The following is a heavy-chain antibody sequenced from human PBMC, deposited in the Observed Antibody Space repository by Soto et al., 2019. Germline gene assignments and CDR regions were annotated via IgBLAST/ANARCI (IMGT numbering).Heavy chain of an antibody. CDR1: GYTFTSYD. D-gene: IGHD2-2*01. CDR3: AREVGYCSSTSCYHQYGMDV. J-gene: IGHJ6*02. CDR2: MNPNSGNT. V-gene: IGHV1-8*01. Sequence: GASVKVSCKASGYTFTSYDINWVRQATGQGLEWMGWMNPNSGNTGYGQKFQGRVTMTRNTSISTAYMELSSLRSEDMAVYYCAREVGYCSSTSCYHQYGMDVWGQGTTVTVSS.